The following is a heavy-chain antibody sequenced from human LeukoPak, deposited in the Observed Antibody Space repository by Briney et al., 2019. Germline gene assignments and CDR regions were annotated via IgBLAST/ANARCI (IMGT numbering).Heavy chain of an antibody. V-gene: IGHV3-30-3*01. CDR1: GFTFSSYA. J-gene: IGHJ6*02. CDR3: AREGVTYYYYYGMDV. D-gene: IGHD4-11*01. Sequence: QPGRSLRLSCAASGFTFSSYAMHWVRQAPGKGLEWVAVISYDGSNKYYADSVKGRFTISRDNSKNTLYLQMNSLRAEDTAVYYCAREGVTYYYYYGMDVWGQGTTVTVSS. CDR2: ISYDGSNK.